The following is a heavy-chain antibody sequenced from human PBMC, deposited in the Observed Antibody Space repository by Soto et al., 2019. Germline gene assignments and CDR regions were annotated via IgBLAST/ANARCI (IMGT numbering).Heavy chain of an antibody. D-gene: IGHD3-22*01. J-gene: IGHJ6*02. V-gene: IGHV1-24*01. CDR2: FDPEDAEI. CDR3: AGITMIVVGAYGMDV. Sequence: PSVKVSCKVSGYTLTELSMHWVRQAPGKGLEWMGGFDPEDAEIIYAQKFQGRVTMTEDTSTDTAYMELSSLRSEDTAVYYCAGITMIVVGAYGMDVWGQGTTVTVSS. CDR1: GYTLTELS.